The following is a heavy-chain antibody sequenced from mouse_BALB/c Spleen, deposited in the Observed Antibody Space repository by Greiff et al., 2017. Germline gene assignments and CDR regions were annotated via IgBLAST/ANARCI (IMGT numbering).Heavy chain of an antibody. V-gene: IGHV1-7*01. D-gene: IGHD2-4*01. CDR1: GYTFTSYW. CDR2: INPSTGYT. J-gene: IGHJ3*01. CDR3: APSTMITAWFAY. Sequence: QVQLKESGAELAKPGASVKMSCKASGYTFTSYWMHWVKQRPGQGLEWIGYINPSTGYTEYNQKFKDKATLTADKSSSTAYMQLSSLTSEDSAVYYCAPSTMITAWFAYWGQGTLVTVSA.